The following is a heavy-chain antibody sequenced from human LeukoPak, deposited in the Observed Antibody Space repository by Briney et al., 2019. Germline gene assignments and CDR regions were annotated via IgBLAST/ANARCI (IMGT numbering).Heavy chain of an antibody. CDR1: GYTFTSYY. Sequence: GASVKVSCKASGYTFTSYYMHWVRQAPGQGLEWMGIINPSSGRTSYAQKFQGSVTMTRDTSTSTVYMELSSLRSEDTAVYFCARDDGDYYDSSGGYWGQGTLVTVSS. J-gene: IGHJ4*02. CDR2: INPSSGRT. D-gene: IGHD3-22*01. CDR3: ARDDGDYYDSSGGY. V-gene: IGHV1-46*01.